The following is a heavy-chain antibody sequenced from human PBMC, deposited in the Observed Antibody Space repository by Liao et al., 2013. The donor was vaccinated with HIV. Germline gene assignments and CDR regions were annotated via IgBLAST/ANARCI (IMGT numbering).Heavy chain of an antibody. CDR2: IDTSGST. V-gene: IGHV4-61*02. CDR1: GGSISSGTYY. J-gene: IGHJ4*02. D-gene: IGHD7-27*01. CDR3: AREHWGAFG. Sequence: QVQLQESGPGLVEPSQTLSLTCTVSGGSISSGTYYWSWIRQPAGKGLEWIGRIDTSGSTIYNPSLKSRVSISIATSRTHFSLKLSSVTAADTAVYYCAREHWGAFGWGQGTLVTVSS.